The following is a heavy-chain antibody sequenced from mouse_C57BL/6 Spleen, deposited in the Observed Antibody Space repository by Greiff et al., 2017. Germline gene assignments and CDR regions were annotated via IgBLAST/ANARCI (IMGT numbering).Heavy chain of an antibody. V-gene: IGHV1-26*01. J-gene: IGHJ3*01. Sequence: EVQLQQSGPELVKPGASVKISCKASGYTFTDYYMNWVKQSHGKSLEWIGDINPNNGGTSYNQKFKGKATLTVDKSSSTAYMELRSLTSEDSAVYYCARGDGYDPAWFAYWGQGTLVTVSA. CDR1: GYTFTDYY. CDR2: INPNNGGT. D-gene: IGHD2-2*01. CDR3: ARGDGYDPAWFAY.